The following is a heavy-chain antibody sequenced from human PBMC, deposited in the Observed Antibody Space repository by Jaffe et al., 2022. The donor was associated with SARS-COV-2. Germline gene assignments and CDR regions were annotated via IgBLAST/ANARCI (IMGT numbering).Heavy chain of an antibody. J-gene: IGHJ4*02. CDR1: GFTFTSHA. CDR3: AKEIGFMVPGLQERGEFDY. Sequence: EVQLLESGGGLVQPGASQRLSCAASGFTFTSHAMSWVRQAPGKGLEWVSAIGRGGSTYYADSVRGRFTISRDNSKNTLFLHMTSLSVEDTAVYYCAKEIGFMVPGLQERGEFDYWGQGTLVTVSS. CDR2: IGRGGST. D-gene: IGHD2-15*01. V-gene: IGHV3-23*01.